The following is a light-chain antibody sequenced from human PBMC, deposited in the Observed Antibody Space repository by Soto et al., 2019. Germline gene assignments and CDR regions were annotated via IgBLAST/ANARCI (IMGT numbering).Light chain of an antibody. Sequence: EVVMTQSPATLSVSPGERATLSCRASQSISSDLAWYQQKPGRAPRLLIYGASFRATGIPARFSGRGSGTDFTLSISRLEPEDFAVYYCQQYVTSPRTFGQGTKVDIK. CDR3: QQYVTSPRT. V-gene: IGKV3D-15*01. CDR1: QSISSD. CDR2: GAS. J-gene: IGKJ1*01.